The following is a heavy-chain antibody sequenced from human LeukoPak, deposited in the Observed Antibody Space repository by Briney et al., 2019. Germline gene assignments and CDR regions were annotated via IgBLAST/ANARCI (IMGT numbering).Heavy chain of an antibody. CDR1: GYTFKNYI. J-gene: IGHJ4*02. CDR2: ISAYNGNT. CDR3: ARGLGGSGSYFLTFDY. Sequence: GASVKVSCKASGYTFKNYIISWVRQAPGQGLEWMGWISAYNGNTNYAQKLQGRVTMTTDTSTSTAYMELRSLKSDDTAVYYCARGLGGSGSYFLTFDYWGQGTLVTVSS. D-gene: IGHD1-26*01. V-gene: IGHV1-18*01.